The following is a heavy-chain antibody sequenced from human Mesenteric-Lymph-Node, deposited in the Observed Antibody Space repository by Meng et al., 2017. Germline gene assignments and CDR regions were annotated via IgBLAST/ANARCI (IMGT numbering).Heavy chain of an antibody. Sequence: SVKVSCKASGGTFSSYTISWVRQAPGQGLEWMGRIIPILGITNYAQKFQGRVTITADKSTSTAYMELSSLRSEDTAVYYCARAFFRHLLWELTEYYFDYWGQGTLVTVSS. CDR2: IIPILGIT. CDR3: ARAFFRHLLWELTEYYFDY. J-gene: IGHJ4*02. V-gene: IGHV1-69*02. CDR1: GGTFSSYT. D-gene: IGHD1-26*01.